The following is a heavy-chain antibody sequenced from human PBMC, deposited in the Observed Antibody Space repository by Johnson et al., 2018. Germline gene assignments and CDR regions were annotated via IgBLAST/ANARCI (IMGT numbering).Heavy chain of an antibody. D-gene: IGHD3-22*01. CDR2: IYPGDSDT. V-gene: IGHV5-51*01. J-gene: IGHJ4*02. Sequence: EVQLLETGAEVKKPGESLKISCKASGYSFSNYWIGWVRQMPGKGLEWMGIIYPGDSDTRYSPSFQGQVTISADNSISTAYLQWSSLKASDTSMYYCARERRESYHDETSGYFFGYWSQGTLVTVSS. CDR1: GYSFSNYW. CDR3: ARERRESYHDETSGYFFGY.